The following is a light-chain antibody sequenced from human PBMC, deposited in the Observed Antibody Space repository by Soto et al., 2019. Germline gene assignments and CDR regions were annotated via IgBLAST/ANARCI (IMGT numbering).Light chain of an antibody. CDR3: QQLNSYLIT. CDR2: DVY. CDR1: QSITTW. Sequence: DIQMTQSPSTVSAYVGYRVPITCLASQSITTWLAWYQQRPGKAPKLMIYDVYSLQSGVQQRFSGSGSGTDFTLTISSLQPEDFATYYCQQLNSYLITGGQGTRLEIK. V-gene: IGKV1-5*01. J-gene: IGKJ5*01.